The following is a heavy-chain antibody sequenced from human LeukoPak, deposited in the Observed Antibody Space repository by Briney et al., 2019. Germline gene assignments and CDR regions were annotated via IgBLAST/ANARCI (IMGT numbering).Heavy chain of an antibody. J-gene: IGHJ4*02. CDR2: FDPEDGET. CDR3: ATAEKLRFLEWLKD. Sequence: PQASVKVSCKVSGYTLTELSMHWVRQAPGKGLEWMGGFDPEDGETIYAQKFQGRVTMTEDTSTDTAYMELSSLRSEDTAVYYCATAEKLRFLEWLKDWGQGTLVTVSS. CDR1: GYTLTELS. V-gene: IGHV1-24*01. D-gene: IGHD3-3*01.